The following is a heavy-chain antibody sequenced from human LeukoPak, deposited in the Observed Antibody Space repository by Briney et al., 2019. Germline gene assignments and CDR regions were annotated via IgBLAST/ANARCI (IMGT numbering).Heavy chain of an antibody. CDR3: ASRIGYSYGIDY. D-gene: IGHD5-18*01. J-gene: IGHJ4*02. CDR2: INAGNGNT. Sequence: ASVKVSCKASGYTFTSYAMHWVRQAPGQRLEWMGWINAGNGNTKYSQKFQGRVTITRDTSASTAYMELSSLRSEDTAVYYCASRIGYSYGIDYWGQGTLVTVSS. V-gene: IGHV1-3*01. CDR1: GYTFTSYA.